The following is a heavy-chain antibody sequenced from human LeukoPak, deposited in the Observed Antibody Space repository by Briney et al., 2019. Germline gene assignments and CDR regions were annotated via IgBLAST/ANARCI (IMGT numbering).Heavy chain of an antibody. Sequence: PGGSLRLSCAASGFTFSSYGMRWVRQAPGRGLEWVAFIRYDGSNKYYADSVKGRFTISRDNSKNTLYLQMNSLRAEDTAVYYCAKFAGYGSGSYPSQDDYYYGMDVWGQGTTVTVPS. CDR1: GFTFSSYG. CDR3: AKFAGYGSGSYPSQDDYYYGMDV. D-gene: IGHD3-10*01. J-gene: IGHJ6*02. V-gene: IGHV3-30*02. CDR2: IRYDGSNK.